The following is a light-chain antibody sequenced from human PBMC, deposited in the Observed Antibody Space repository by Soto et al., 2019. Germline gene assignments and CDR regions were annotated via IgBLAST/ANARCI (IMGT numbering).Light chain of an antibody. CDR1: QDINNY. J-gene: IGKJ5*01. Sequence: DIQLTQSPSFLSASVGDRVTITCRASQDINNYLNWYQQKPGQAPKLLIYDASGLEVGVPSRFSGSGSGTHFTLTISGLQPEDIATYYCQQFGDLTFIFGQGTRLEIK. CDR2: DAS. V-gene: IGKV1-33*01. CDR3: QQFGDLTFI.